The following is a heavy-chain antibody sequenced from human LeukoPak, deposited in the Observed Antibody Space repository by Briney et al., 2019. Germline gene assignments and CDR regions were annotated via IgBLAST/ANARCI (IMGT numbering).Heavy chain of an antibody. J-gene: IGHJ4*01. CDR3: AFGQEMADDFDF. CDR2: INQSGST. CDR1: GGSFSAYF. Sequence: PSETLSLTCAVYGGSFSAYFLSWIRQPPGKGLEWIGEINQSGSTNYNPSLKSRVTISVDTSKKQFSLRLSSVTAADTALYYCAFGQEMADDFDFWGQGTMVTVSS. D-gene: IGHD5-24*01. V-gene: IGHV4-34*01.